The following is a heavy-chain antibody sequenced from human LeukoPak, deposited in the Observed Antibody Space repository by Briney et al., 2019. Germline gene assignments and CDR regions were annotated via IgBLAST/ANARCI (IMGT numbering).Heavy chain of an antibody. CDR3: AKEDRAYYDILSGAFDS. CDR2: ITWNSRNI. D-gene: IGHD3-9*01. J-gene: IGHJ4*02. V-gene: IGHV3-9*01. Sequence: AGRSLRLSCAASGFIFDEYAMHWVRQAPGKGLEWVSGITWNSRNIGYADSVKGRLTLSRDKARNSLYLQMNSLRVEDTALYYCAKEDRAYYDILSGAFDSWGQGTLVTVSS. CDR1: GFIFDEYA.